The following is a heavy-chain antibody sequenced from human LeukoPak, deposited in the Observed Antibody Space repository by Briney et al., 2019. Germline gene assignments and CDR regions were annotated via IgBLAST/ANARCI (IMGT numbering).Heavy chain of an antibody. CDR3: ARETLTYFYDSGSRH. V-gene: IGHV3-33*08. Sequence: GGSLRLSCAASGFAFSGCDMHRVRQAPGKGLEWVAVIWYDGSNKYYADSVKGRFTISRDNSKNTLYLQMNSLRAEDTAVYYCARETLTYFYDSGSRHWGQGTLVTVSS. CDR2: IWYDGSNK. J-gene: IGHJ4*02. CDR1: GFAFSGCD. D-gene: IGHD3-10*01.